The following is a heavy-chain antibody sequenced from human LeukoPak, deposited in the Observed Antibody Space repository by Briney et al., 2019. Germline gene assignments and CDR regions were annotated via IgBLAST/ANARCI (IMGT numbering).Heavy chain of an antibody. CDR3: ARANYYDSSGVRY. J-gene: IGHJ4*02. CDR1: GVASSGNY. V-gene: IGHV4-34*01. CDR2: INHSGST. Sequence: PSETLSLTCGVYGVASSGNYWSWIRQPPEKGLEWIGEINHSGSTNYNPSLKSRVTISVDTSKNQFSLKLSSVTAADTAVYYCARANYYDSSGVRYWGQGTLVTVSS. D-gene: IGHD3-22*01.